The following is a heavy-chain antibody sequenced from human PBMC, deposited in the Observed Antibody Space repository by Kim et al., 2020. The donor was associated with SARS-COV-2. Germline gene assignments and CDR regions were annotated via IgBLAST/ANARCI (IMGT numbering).Heavy chain of an antibody. D-gene: IGHD2-15*01. CDR3: AKVLGVVRYYGMDV. Sequence: GGSLRLFCAASGFTFSSYGMHWFRQAPGKGLEWVAVIWYDVSNKYYADSVKGRFTISRDNSKTTLYLQMNSLRAEDTSVYYCAKVLGVVRYYGMDVWGQGATVTVSS. CDR2: IWYDVSNK. CDR1: GFTFSSYG. V-gene: IGHV3-33*06. J-gene: IGHJ6*02.